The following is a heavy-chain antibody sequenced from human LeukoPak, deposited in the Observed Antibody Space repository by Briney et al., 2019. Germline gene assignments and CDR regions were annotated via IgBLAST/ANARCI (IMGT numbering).Heavy chain of an antibody. CDR3: ARRSSTNWFDP. CDR2: INTNTGNP. D-gene: IGHD3-10*01. CDR1: GYTFNSFT. Sequence: ASVKVSCKASGYTFNSFTINWVRQAPGQGLEWMGWINTNTGNPTYAQGFTGRFVFSLDTSVNTAYLQISSLKAEDTAVYYCARRSSTNWFDPWGQGTLVTVSS. J-gene: IGHJ5*02. V-gene: IGHV7-4-1*02.